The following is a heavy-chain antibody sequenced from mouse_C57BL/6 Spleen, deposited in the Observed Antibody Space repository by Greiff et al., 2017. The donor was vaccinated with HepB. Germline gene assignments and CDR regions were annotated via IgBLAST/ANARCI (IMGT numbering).Heavy chain of an antibody. CDR3: ARNNGYYLYAMDY. J-gene: IGHJ4*01. D-gene: IGHD2-3*01. CDR2: INPSNGGT. V-gene: IGHV1-53*01. Sequence: QVQLQQPGTELVKPGASVKLSCKASGYTFTSYWMHWVKQRPGQGLEWIGNINPSNGGTNYNEKFKSKATLTVDKSSSTAYMQRSSLTSEDSAVYYCARNNGYYLYAMDYWGQGTSVTVSS. CDR1: GYTFTSYW.